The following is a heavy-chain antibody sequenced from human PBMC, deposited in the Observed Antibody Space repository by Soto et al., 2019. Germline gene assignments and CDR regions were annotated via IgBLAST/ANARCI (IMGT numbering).Heavy chain of an antibody. CDR3: AREKGRPYYYGSGKSPLDY. D-gene: IGHD3-10*01. V-gene: IGHV6-1*01. CDR2: TYYRSKWYN. Sequence: PSQTLSLTCAISGDSVSSNSAAWNWIRQSPSRGLEWLGRTYYRSKWYNDYAVSVKSRITINPDTSKNQFSLQLNSVTPEDTAVYHCAREKGRPYYYGSGKSPLDYWGQGTLVTVSS. CDR1: GDSVSSNSAA. J-gene: IGHJ4*02.